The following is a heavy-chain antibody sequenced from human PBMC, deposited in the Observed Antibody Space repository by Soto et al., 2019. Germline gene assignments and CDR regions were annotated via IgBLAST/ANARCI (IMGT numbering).Heavy chain of an antibody. D-gene: IGHD3-16*02. J-gene: IGHJ3*02. CDR3: ARARAELRLGELSVDAFDI. Sequence: ASVKVSCKASGYTFTGYYMHWVRQAPGQGLEWMGWINPNSGGTNYAQKFQGWVTMTRDTSISTAYMELSRLRSDDTAVYYCARARAELRLGELSVDAFDIWGQGTMVTVSS. V-gene: IGHV1-2*04. CDR2: INPNSGGT. CDR1: GYTFTGYY.